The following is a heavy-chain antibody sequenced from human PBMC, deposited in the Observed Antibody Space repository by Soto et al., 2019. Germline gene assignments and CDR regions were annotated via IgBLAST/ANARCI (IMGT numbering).Heavy chain of an antibody. CDR3: AIQYSFPMYYYGMDV. CDR2: IDSDGSST. J-gene: IGHJ6*02. CDR1: GFTFSSYW. V-gene: IGHV3-74*01. Sequence: PGGSLRLSCAASGFTFSSYWMHWVRQAPGKGLVWVSRIDSDGSSTSYADSVKGRFTISRDNAKNTLSLQMNSLRAEDTAVYYCAIQYSFPMYYYGMDVWGQGTTVNVSS. D-gene: IGHD5-12*01.